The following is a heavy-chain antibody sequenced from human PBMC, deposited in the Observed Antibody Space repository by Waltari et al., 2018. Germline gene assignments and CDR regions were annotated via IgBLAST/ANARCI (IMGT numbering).Heavy chain of an antibody. V-gene: IGHV1-69*05. D-gene: IGHD2-15*01. J-gene: IGHJ5*02. CDR1: GGTFSSYA. Sequence: QVQLVQSGAEVKKPGSSVKVSCKASGGTFSSYAISWVRQAPGQGLEWMGGIIPIFGTANYAQKFQGRVTSTTDESTSTAYMELSSLRSEDTAVYYCARGFCSGGSCYSVGWFDPWGQGTLVTVSS. CDR2: IIPIFGTA. CDR3: ARGFCSGGSCYSVGWFDP.